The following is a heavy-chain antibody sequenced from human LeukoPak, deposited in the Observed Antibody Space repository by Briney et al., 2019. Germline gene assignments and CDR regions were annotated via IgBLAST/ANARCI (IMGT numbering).Heavy chain of an antibody. CDR1: GFTFSSYA. CDR3: AKHGPYYYDSSGYYPAYFDY. CDR2: ISGSGGST. D-gene: IGHD3-22*01. V-gene: IGHV3-23*01. J-gene: IGHJ4*02. Sequence: GGSLRLSCAASGFTFSSYAMSWVRQAPGKGLEWVSAISGSGGSTYYADSVKGRFTISRDNSKNTLYLQMNSLRAEDTAVYYCAKHGPYYYDSSGYYPAYFDYWGRGTLVTVSS.